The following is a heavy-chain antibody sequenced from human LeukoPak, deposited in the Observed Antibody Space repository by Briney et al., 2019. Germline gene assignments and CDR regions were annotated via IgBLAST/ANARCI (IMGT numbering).Heavy chain of an antibody. Sequence: ASVKVSCKASGYTFSSYGVHWVRQAPGQGLEWMGWINTDDGSTKYSQKFQGRVTITRDTSARTAYMELSSLRSEDTGVYFCARDLPGRNWQTPPDYWGQGTLVTVSS. D-gene: IGHD1-1*01. V-gene: IGHV1-3*04. CDR1: GYTFSSYG. CDR2: INTDDGST. J-gene: IGHJ4*02. CDR3: ARDLPGRNWQTPPDY.